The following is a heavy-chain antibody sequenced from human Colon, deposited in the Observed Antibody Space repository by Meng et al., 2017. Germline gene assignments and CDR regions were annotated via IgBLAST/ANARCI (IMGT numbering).Heavy chain of an antibody. CDR1: GLSLSSSGVS. CDR3: IHRREDPRSAYYYLDN. Sequence: QITLNESGPTLVKPTQTLTLTCPLSGLSLSSSGVSVGWIRQPPGKALEWLALIYWDDTKRYSPSLKNRLTITKDTSRNRVVLTVTDVDPVDTATYHCIHRREDPRSAYYYLDNWGRGTLVTVSS. J-gene: IGHJ4*02. V-gene: IGHV2-5*02. CDR2: IYWDDTK. D-gene: IGHD1-26*01.